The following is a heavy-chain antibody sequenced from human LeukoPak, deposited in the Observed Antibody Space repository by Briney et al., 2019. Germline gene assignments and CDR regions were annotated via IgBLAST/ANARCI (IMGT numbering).Heavy chain of an antibody. V-gene: IGHV1-69*01. CDR3: AKDRTVGASYWYFDL. CDR1: GGTFSSYA. CDR2: IIPIFGTA. J-gene: IGHJ2*01. D-gene: IGHD1-26*01. Sequence: SVKVSCKASGGTFSSYAISWVRQAPGQGLEWMGGIIPIFGTANYAQKFQGRVTITADESTSTAYMELSSLRSEDTAIYYCAKDRTVGASYWYFDLWGRGTLVTVSS.